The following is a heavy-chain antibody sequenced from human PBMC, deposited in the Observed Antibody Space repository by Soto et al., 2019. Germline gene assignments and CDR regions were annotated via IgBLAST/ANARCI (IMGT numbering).Heavy chain of an antibody. D-gene: IGHD6-13*01. CDR3: ARDPGNSSSWPIDF. J-gene: IGHJ4*02. Sequence: GASVKVSCKTSGYIFTDYYIHWVRQAPGQGLEWMGYINPKNGDTTYEQKFQGWVTMTRDTSVNTAYIDLRSLRFNDTAVYYCARDPGNSSSWPIDFWGQGTQVTV. V-gene: IGHV1-2*04. CDR2: INPKNGDT. CDR1: GYIFTDYY.